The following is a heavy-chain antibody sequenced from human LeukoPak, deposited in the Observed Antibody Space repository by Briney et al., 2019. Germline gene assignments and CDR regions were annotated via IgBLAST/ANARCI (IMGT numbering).Heavy chain of an antibody. V-gene: IGHV3-21*01. D-gene: IGHD1-26*01. Sequence: GGSLRLSCAASGFTFNSYGMHWVRQAPGKGLEWVSSISVTGSFIYYADSVKGRFTISRDNAKNSLYLQMNSLRAEDTAVYYCARDPYSGSYGNYYYYFMDVWGKGTTVTISS. CDR3: ARDPYSGSYGNYYYYFMDV. CDR2: ISVTGSFI. J-gene: IGHJ6*03. CDR1: GFTFNSYG.